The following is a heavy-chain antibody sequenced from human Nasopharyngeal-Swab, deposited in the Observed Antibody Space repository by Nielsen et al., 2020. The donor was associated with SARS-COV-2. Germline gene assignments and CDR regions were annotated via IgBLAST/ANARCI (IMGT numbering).Heavy chain of an antibody. J-gene: IGHJ4*02. Sequence: GGSLRLSCAASGLTFSSSAMHWVRQAPGKGLEWVAVISYDGSNKYFADSVKGRFTISRDNSKNTLYLQMNSLRAEDTAVYYCASPPLDSSGYYYGFHYWGRGTLVTVSS. CDR1: GLTFSSSA. V-gene: IGHV3-30-3*01. CDR3: ASPPLDSSGYYYGFHY. D-gene: IGHD3-22*01. CDR2: ISYDGSNK.